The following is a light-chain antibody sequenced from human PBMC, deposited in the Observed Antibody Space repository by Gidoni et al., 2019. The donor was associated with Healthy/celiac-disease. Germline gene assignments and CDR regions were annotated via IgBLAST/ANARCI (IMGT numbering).Light chain of an antibody. J-gene: IGKJ2*01. CDR1: QSVSSN. CDR2: GAS. CDR3: QQYNNLPPYT. Sequence: EIVMPQSPATLSVSPGERATLSCRASQSVSSNLAWYQQKPGQAPRPLISGASTRATGIPARFSGSGSGTEFTLTISSLQSEDFAVYYCQQYNNLPPYTFXQXTKLEIK. V-gene: IGKV3-15*01.